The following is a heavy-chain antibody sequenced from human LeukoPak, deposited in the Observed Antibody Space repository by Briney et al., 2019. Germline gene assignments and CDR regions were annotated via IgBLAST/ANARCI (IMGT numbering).Heavy chain of an antibody. CDR1: GFTFSSYA. CDR2: ISGSGGST. J-gene: IGHJ5*02. Sequence: QSGGSLRLSCAASGFTFSSYAMSWVRQAPGKWLEWVSAISGSGGSTYYADSVKGRFTISRDNSKSTLYLQMNSLRAEDTAVYYCAKGLRFLECLFRFDPWGQGTLVTVSS. V-gene: IGHV3-23*01. CDR3: AKGLRFLECLFRFDP. D-gene: IGHD3-3*01.